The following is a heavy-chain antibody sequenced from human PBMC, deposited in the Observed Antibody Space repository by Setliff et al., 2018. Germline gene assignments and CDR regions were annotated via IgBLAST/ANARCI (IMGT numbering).Heavy chain of an antibody. Sequence: PSETLSLTCAVSGYSISSGYYWGWIRQPPGKGLEWIGSIYHSGSTYYNPSLKSRVTISVDTSKNQFSLKLSSVTAADTAVYYCARQASLHYYDSSGYYDYWGQGTLVTVSS. CDR1: GYSISSGYY. V-gene: IGHV4-38-2*01. CDR2: IYHSGST. D-gene: IGHD3-22*01. J-gene: IGHJ4*02. CDR3: ARQASLHYYDSSGYYDY.